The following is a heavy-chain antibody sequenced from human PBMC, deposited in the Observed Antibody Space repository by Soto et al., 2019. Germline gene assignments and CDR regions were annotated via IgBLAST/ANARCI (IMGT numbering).Heavy chain of an antibody. CDR1: GYSFTIYW. V-gene: IGHV5-51*01. J-gene: IGHJ3*02. CDR3: ARLERTTVVTPLAFDI. D-gene: IGHD4-17*01. Sequence: GESLKISCNGSGYSFTIYWIGWVRQMPGKGLEWMGIIYPGDSDTRYSPSFQGQVTISADKSISTAYLQWSSLKASDTAMYYCARLERTTVVTPLAFDIWGQGTMVTVSS. CDR2: IYPGDSDT.